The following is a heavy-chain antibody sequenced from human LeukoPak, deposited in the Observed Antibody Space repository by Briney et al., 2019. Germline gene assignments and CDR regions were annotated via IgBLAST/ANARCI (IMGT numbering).Heavy chain of an antibody. D-gene: IGHD2-2*01. CDR3: ARDMVVVPAANGFDY. J-gene: IGHJ4*02. V-gene: IGHV4-39*02. CDR2: IYYSGST. Sequence: SETLSLTCTVSGGSISSSSYYWGWIRQPPGKGREWIGSIYYSGSTYYNPSLKSRVSLSVDTSKNQFSLKLSSVTAADTAVYYCARDMVVVPAANGFDYWGQGTLVTVSS. CDR1: GGSISSSSYY.